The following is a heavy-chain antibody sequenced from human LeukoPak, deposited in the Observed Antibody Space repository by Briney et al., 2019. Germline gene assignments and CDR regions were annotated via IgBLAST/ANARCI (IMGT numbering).Heavy chain of an antibody. CDR3: ARGQGALLWFGEYYYFDY. Sequence: SETLSLTCAVYGGSSSGYYWSWIRQPPGKGLEWIGEINHSGSTNYNPSLKSRVTISVDTSKNQFSLKLSSVTAADTAVYYCARGQGALLWFGEYYYFDYWGQGTLVTVSS. V-gene: IGHV4-34*01. J-gene: IGHJ4*02. D-gene: IGHD3-10*01. CDR1: GGSSSGYY. CDR2: INHSGST.